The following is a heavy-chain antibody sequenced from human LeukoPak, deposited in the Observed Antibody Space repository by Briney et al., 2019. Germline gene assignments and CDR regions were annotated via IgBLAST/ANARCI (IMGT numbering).Heavy chain of an antibody. CDR3: AREGFGSYFDY. Sequence: GGSLRLSCAASGFTVSSNYMSWVRQAPGKGLEWVSVIYSGGSTYYADSVKGRFTISRDNSKNTLYLQMNGLRAEDTAVYYCAREGFGSYFDYWGQGTLVTVSS. V-gene: IGHV3-66*01. J-gene: IGHJ4*02. CDR1: GFTVSSNY. D-gene: IGHD3-10*01. CDR2: IYSGGST.